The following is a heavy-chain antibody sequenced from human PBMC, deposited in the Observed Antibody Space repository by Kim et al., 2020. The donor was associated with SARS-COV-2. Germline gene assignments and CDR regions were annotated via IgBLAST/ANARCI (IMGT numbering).Heavy chain of an antibody. D-gene: IGHD3-10*01. V-gene: IGHV3-21*01. Sequence: GGSLRLSCAASGFTFSSYSMNWVRQAPGKGLEWVSSISISSSYIYYANLVKGRFTISRDNAKNSLYLQMNSLRAEDTAVYYCARGTLWFGEFPRGMDVWGQGTTVTVSS. CDR2: ISISSSYI. CDR3: ARGTLWFGEFPRGMDV. CDR1: GFTFSSYS. J-gene: IGHJ6*02.